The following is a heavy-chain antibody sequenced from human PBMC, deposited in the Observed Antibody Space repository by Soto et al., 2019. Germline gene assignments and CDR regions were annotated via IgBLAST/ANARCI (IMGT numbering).Heavy chain of an antibody. CDR1: GFTFSSYG. CDR2: ISYDGSNK. Sequence: GGSLRLSCAASGFTFSSYGMHLVRQAPGKGLEWVAVISYDGSNKYYADSVKGRFTISRDNSKNTLYLQMNSLRAEDTAVYYCAKDPGASYDFWSGYYSAYYYGMDVWGQGTTVTVSS. D-gene: IGHD3-3*01. V-gene: IGHV3-30*18. CDR3: AKDPGASYDFWSGYYSAYYYGMDV. J-gene: IGHJ6*02.